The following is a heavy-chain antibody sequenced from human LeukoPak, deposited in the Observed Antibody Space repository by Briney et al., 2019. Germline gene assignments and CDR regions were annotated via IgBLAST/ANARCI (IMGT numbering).Heavy chain of an antibody. CDR1: GFTFRSYA. D-gene: IGHD6-13*01. CDR2: ISGGGDST. CDR3: AKAHSSSWYYFGD. Sequence: GGSLRLSCAASGFTFRSYAMSWVRQAPGKGLEWVSVISGGGDSTHYVDSVKGRFTISRDNSKNTLFLQMNSLRAEDTAVYYCAKAHSSSWYYFGDWGQGARVTVSS. V-gene: IGHV3-23*01. J-gene: IGHJ4*02.